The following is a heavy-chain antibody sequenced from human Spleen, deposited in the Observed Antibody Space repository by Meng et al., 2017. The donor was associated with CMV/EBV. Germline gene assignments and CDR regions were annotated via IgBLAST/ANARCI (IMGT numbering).Heavy chain of an antibody. D-gene: IGHD2-15*01. CDR2: FSATGGST. V-gene: IGHV1-46*01. Sequence: GNKLTNYYVHWVRQAPGQGLEWMGIFSATGGSTSYAQKFQGRVTMTRDTSTSTVYMELSSLRSEDTAVYYCATKSFTTHWDWFDPWGQGTLVTVSS. J-gene: IGHJ5*02. CDR3: ATKSFTTHWDWFDP. CDR1: GNKLTNYY.